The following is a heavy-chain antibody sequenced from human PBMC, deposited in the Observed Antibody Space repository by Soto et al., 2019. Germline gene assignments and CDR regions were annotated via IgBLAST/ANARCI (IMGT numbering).Heavy chain of an antibody. V-gene: IGHV1-69*01. J-gene: IGHJ4*02. D-gene: IGHD3-3*01. CDR1: GGSFGNSA. CDR2: FIPVYRTL. Sequence: QVQLVQSGAEVKKPGSSVKVSCKASGGSFGNSAINWVRQTPGQGHEWLGGFIPVYRTLNYAQKFQGRVTITADESADRAYMTLSSLASDETAVYYCATGVIWIGYFTVDYWVQGTRVTVSS. CDR3: ATGVIWIGYFTVDY.